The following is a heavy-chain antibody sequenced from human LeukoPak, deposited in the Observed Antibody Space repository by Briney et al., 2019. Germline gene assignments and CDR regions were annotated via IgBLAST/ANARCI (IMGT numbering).Heavy chain of an antibody. CDR1: GGSFSGYY. Sequence: SETLSLTCAVYGGSFSGYYWSWIRQPPGKGLEWIGEINHSGSTNYNPSLKSRVTISVDTSKNQFSLKLSSVTAADTAVYYCAGSSSWTGWFDPWGQGTLVTVSS. J-gene: IGHJ5*02. V-gene: IGHV4-34*01. D-gene: IGHD6-13*01. CDR2: INHSGST. CDR3: AGSSSWTGWFDP.